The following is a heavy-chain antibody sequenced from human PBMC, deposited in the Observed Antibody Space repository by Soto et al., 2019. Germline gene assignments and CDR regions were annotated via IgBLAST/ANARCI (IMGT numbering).Heavy chain of an antibody. D-gene: IGHD2-15*01. CDR2: IYPGDSDT. V-gene: IGHV5-51*01. J-gene: IGHJ6*02. CDR1: GYSFTSYW. CDR3: ASGYCNGGSCSRYGMDV. Sequence: PGESLKISCKGSGYSFTSYWIGWVRQMPGKGLEWMGIIYPGDSDTRYSPSFQGQVTISADKSISTAYLQWSSLKASDTAMYYCASGYCNGGSCSRYGMDVWGQGTTVTVSS.